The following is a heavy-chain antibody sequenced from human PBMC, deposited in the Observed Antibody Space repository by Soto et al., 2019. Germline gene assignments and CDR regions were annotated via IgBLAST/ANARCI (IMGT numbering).Heavy chain of an antibody. J-gene: IGHJ4*02. CDR2: LYYSGST. CDR3: ARHYSSGWDYFDY. CDR1: GGSIGTRNYY. V-gene: IGHV4-39*01. D-gene: IGHD6-19*01. Sequence: QLQLQESGPGLVKPSETLSLTCNVSGGSIGTRNYYWAWIRQPPGKGLEWIGSLYYSGSTYYNPSLKSRCTISVDTSKNQFSLKVTSVTAADTAVYYCARHYSSGWDYFDYWGQGTLVTVSS.